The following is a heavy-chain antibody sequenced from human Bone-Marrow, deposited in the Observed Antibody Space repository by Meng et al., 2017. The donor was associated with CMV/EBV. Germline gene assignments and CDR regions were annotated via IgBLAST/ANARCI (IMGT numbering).Heavy chain of an antibody. Sequence: GESLKISCAASGFTFSEQYMDWFRQAPGRGLEWVGRSANKPNDYTTDYAASVKGRFSISRDELKNSVDLKMNSLKSDDTAVYYCTGGNWQLAAVEVWGQGTLVTVSS. J-gene: IGHJ4*02. V-gene: IGHV3-72*01. CDR3: TGGNWQLAAVEV. CDR1: GFTFSEQY. D-gene: IGHD6-6*01. CDR2: SANKPNDYTT.